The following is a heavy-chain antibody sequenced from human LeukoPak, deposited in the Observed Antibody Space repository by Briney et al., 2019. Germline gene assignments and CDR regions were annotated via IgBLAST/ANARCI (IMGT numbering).Heavy chain of an antibody. CDR3: AKGGYSSSWYFSSDFES. V-gene: IGHV3-23*01. CDR2: ISGNGGTT. D-gene: IGHD6-13*01. J-gene: IGHJ4*02. CDR1: GFTFDDYA. Sequence: PGGSLRLSCAASGFTFDDYAMHWVRQAPGKGLEWVSAISGNGGTTYYADSVKGRFTISRDNSKNTLYLQMNSLRAEDTAVYYCAKGGYSSSWYFSSDFESWGQGTLVTVSS.